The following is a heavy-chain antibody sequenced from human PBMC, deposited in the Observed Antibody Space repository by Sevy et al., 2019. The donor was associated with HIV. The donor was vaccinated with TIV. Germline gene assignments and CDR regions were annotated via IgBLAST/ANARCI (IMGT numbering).Heavy chain of an antibody. CDR2: INPNSGGT. J-gene: IGHJ6*02. Sequence: ASVKVSCKASGYTFTGYYMHWVRQAPGQGLEWMGWINPNSGGTNYAQKFQGWVTMTRDTSISTAYMELSRLRSDDTAVDYCARDQYCISTSGYEAGGYYYYGMDVWGQGTTVTVSS. D-gene: IGHD2-2*01. V-gene: IGHV1-2*04. CDR1: GYTFTGYY. CDR3: ARDQYCISTSGYEAGGYYYYGMDV.